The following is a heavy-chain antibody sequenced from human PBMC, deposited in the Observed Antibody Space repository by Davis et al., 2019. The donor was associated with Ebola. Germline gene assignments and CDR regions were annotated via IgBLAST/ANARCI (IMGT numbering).Heavy chain of an antibody. J-gene: IGHJ4*02. D-gene: IGHD3-16*01. CDR2: IKSKTEGETI. CDR3: STSGIWGHDY. Sequence: GESLKISCAASGFTFSDYWMSWVRQAPGKGLEWVGRIKSKTEGETIDYAASVKGRFTISRDDSETTLYLQMNSLKIDDTAVYYCSTSGIWGHDYWGQGTLVTVSS. CDR1: GFTFSDYW. V-gene: IGHV3-15*01.